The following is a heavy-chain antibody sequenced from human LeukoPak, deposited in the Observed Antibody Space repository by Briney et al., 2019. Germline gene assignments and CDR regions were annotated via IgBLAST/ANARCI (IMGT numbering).Heavy chain of an antibody. D-gene: IGHD3-16*01. J-gene: IGHJ4*02. Sequence: QAGGSLRLSCAVSGYTFSKYAMNWVRQAPGKGLEWVSGISAGGGHTFSADSVKGRFTISRDNAQNSLYLQMNGLRVEDTAVYYCTRRLDDWGQGTLVTVSS. CDR3: TRRLDD. CDR1: GYTFSKYA. V-gene: IGHV3-23*01. CDR2: ISAGGGHT.